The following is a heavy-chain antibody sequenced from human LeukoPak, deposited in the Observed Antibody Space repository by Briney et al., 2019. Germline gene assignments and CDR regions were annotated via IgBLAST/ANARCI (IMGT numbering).Heavy chain of an antibody. D-gene: IGHD1-26*01. CDR2: IYYSGST. Sequence: SETLCLTCTVSGGSISSYYWSRIRQPPGKGLEWIGYIYYSGSTNYNPSLKSRVTISVDTSKNQFSLKLSSVTAADTAVYYCARYIVGATTGYYYYYYMDVWGKGTTVTVSS. CDR3: ARYIVGATTGYYYYYYMDV. J-gene: IGHJ6*03. CDR1: GGSISSYY. V-gene: IGHV4-59*01.